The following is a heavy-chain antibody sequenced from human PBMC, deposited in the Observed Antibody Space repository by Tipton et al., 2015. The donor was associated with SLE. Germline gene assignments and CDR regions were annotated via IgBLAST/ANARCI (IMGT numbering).Heavy chain of an antibody. D-gene: IGHD2-21*01. V-gene: IGHV4-61*02. J-gene: IGHJ3*02. CDR2: IYTSGST. CDR3: ASHVAGDAFDI. Sequence: TLSLTCTVSGGSISSGSYYWSWIRQPAGKGLEWIGRIYTSGSTNYNPSPKSRVTISVDTSKNQFSLKLSSVTAADTAVYYCASHVAGDAFDIWGQGTMVTVSS. CDR1: GGSISSGSYY.